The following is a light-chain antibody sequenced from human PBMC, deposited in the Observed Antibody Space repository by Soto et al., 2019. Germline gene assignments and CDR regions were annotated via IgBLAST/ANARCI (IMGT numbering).Light chain of an antibody. CDR3: QQYYSYPRT. Sequence: AIQLTQSPSSLSASVGDRVTITCLASQGISSYLGWYQQKPGKAPKLLIYAASTLQSGVPSRFSGSGSGTDFTLTISCLQSEDFATYYCQQYYSYPRTFGQGTKVDIK. CDR1: QGISSY. J-gene: IGKJ1*01. CDR2: AAS. V-gene: IGKV1-8*01.